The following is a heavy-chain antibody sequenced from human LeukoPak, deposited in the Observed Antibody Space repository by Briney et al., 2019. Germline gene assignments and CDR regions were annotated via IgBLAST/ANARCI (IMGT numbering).Heavy chain of an antibody. D-gene: IGHD2-15*01. CDR2: INSDGSST. CDR3: AKNGDRGAYCSGGTCYPYYYYYMDV. J-gene: IGHJ6*03. CDR1: GFTFSSYW. V-gene: IGHV3-74*01. Sequence: GGSLRLSCAASGFTFSSYWMHWVRQAPGKGLVWVSRINSDGSSTSYADSVRGRFTISRDNSGNTLYLQMNSLRAEDTAIYYCAKNGDRGAYCSGGTCYPYYYYYMDVWGKGTTVTISS.